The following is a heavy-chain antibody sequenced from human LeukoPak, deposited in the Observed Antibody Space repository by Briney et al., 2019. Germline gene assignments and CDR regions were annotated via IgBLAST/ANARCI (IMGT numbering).Heavy chain of an antibody. J-gene: IGHJ4*02. V-gene: IGHV4-61*02. Sequence: PSETLSLTCTVSGSPISSGSYYWSWIRQPAGKGLEWIGRIYTSGSTNYNPSLKSRVTISVDTSKNQFSLKLSSVTAADTAVYYCARERAVTTYYYFDYWGQGTLVTVSS. CDR2: IYTSGST. CDR3: ARERAVTTYYYFDY. D-gene: IGHD4-17*01. CDR1: GSPISSGSYY.